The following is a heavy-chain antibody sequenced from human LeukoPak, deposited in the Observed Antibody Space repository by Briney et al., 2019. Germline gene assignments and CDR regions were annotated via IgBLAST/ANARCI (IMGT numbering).Heavy chain of an antibody. V-gene: IGHV3-23*01. Sequence: PGGSLRLSCAASGFTFSSYAMSWVRQAPGKGLEWVSAISGSGGSTYYADSVKGRFTISRDNSKSTLYLQMNSLRAEDTAVYYCAKDPYSGSYCLVYWGQGTLVTVSS. CDR1: GFTFSSYA. D-gene: IGHD1-26*01. CDR3: AKDPYSGSYCLVY. J-gene: IGHJ4*02. CDR2: ISGSGGST.